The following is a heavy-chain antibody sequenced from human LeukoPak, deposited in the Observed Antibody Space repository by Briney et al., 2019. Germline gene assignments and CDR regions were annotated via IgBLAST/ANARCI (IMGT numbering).Heavy chain of an antibody. D-gene: IGHD6-13*01. V-gene: IGHV3-30*03. CDR2: ISYDGSNK. CDR3: AIVAAADAFDI. J-gene: IGHJ3*02. Sequence: PGRSLRLSCAASGFTFSSYGMHWVRQAPGKGLEWVAVISYDGSNKYYADSVKGRFTISRDNSKNTLYLQMNSLRAEDTAMYYCAIVAAADAFDIWGQGTMVTVSS. CDR1: GFTFSSYG.